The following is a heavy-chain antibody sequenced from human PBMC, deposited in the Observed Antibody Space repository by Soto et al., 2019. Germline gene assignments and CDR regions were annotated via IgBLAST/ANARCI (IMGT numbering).Heavy chain of an antibody. V-gene: IGHV1-18*01. D-gene: IGHD1-1*01. J-gene: IGHJ4*02. Sequence: QAHLVQSGAEVKKPGASVKVSCKASGYTFTSYGITWVRQAPGQGLEWMGWISAHNGNTDYAQKLQGRVIVTRDTSTSTAYMELRSLISDDTAVYYCARGRYGDYWGQGDLVTVSS. CDR3: ARGRYGDY. CDR2: ISAHNGNT. CDR1: GYTFTSYG.